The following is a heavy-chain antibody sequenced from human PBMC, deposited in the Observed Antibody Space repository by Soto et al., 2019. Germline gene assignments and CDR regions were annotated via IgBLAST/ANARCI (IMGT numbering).Heavy chain of an antibody. CDR2: IYWNEDR. CDR3: VHTVMVHTITGGHYFDY. J-gene: IGHJ4*02. Sequence: SGPTLVNPTQTLTLTCTFSAFSLSTNGVGVGWIRQPPGKPLEWLAVIYWNEDRRYSRSLKSRLSITKDTSKNQVVLTMTTMDTVDTATYYCVHTVMVHTITGGHYFDYWGPRILVTVSS. D-gene: IGHD2-8*01. V-gene: IGHV2-5*01. CDR1: AFSLSTNGVG.